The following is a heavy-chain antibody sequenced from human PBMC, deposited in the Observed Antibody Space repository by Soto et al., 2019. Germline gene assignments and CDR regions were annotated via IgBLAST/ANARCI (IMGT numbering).Heavy chain of an antibody. CDR2: ISYDGSNK. J-gene: IGHJ6*02. CDR3: ARRGIVVVPAAHRNNYYYYGMDV. Sequence: LRLSCAASGFTFSSYAMHWVRQAPGKGLEWVAVISYDGSNKYYADSVKGRFTISRDNSKNTLYLQMNSLRAEDTAVYYCARRGIVVVPAAHRNNYYYYGMDVWGQGTTVTVSS. CDR1: GFTFSSYA. V-gene: IGHV3-30-3*01. D-gene: IGHD2-2*01.